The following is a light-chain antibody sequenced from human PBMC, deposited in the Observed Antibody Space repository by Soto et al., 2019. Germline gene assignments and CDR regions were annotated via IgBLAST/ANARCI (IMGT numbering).Light chain of an antibody. Sequence: EIVLTQSPGTLSLSPVERVTLSCRASQSLSSGYLAWYQQKFGQAPRLLIYDASRRATGIPERFSGSGSGTDFTLTISRLEPEDFAVYYCQQYGSSPLFGQGTKVDIK. CDR1: QSLSSGY. J-gene: IGKJ1*01. V-gene: IGKV3-20*01. CDR3: QQYGSSPL. CDR2: DAS.